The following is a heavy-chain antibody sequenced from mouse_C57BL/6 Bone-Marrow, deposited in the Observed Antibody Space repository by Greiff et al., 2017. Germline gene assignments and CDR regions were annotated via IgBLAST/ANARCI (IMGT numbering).Heavy chain of an antibody. CDR2: ISNGGGST. CDR1: GFTFSDYY. Sequence: DVKLVESGGGLVQPGGSLKLSCAASGFTFSDYYMYWVRQTPEKRLEWVAYISNGGGSTYYPDTVKGRCTISRDNAKNTLYLQMSRLKSEDTAMYYCARHSDYWGQGTSVTVSS. V-gene: IGHV5-12*01. CDR3: ARHSDY. J-gene: IGHJ4*01.